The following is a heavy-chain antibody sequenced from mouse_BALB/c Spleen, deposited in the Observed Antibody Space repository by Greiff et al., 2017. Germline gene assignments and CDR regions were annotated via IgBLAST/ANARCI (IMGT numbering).Heavy chain of an antibody. V-gene: IGHV3-8*02. CDR3: AREVRRRDYYAMDY. CDR1: GYSITSGY. D-gene: IGHD2-14*01. CDR2: ISYSGST. Sequence: EVQLQESGPGLVKPSQSLSLTCSVTGYSITSGYWNWIRKFPGNKLEYMGYISYSGSTYYNPSLKSRISITRDTSKNQYYLQLNSVTTEDTATYYCAREVRRRDYYAMDYWGQGTSVTVSS. J-gene: IGHJ4*01.